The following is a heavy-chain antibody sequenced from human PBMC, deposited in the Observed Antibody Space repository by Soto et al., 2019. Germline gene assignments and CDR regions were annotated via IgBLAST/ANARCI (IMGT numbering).Heavy chain of an antibody. CDR1: GYTFTGYY. Sequence: ASVKVSCKASGYTFTGYYMHWVRQAPGQGLEWMGWINPNSGGTNYAQKFQGRVTMTRDTSISTAYMELSRLRSDDTAVYYCARENIAVAGWDYWGQGTLVTVSS. CDR3: ARENIAVAGWDY. J-gene: IGHJ4*02. V-gene: IGHV1-2*02. CDR2: INPNSGGT. D-gene: IGHD2-15*01.